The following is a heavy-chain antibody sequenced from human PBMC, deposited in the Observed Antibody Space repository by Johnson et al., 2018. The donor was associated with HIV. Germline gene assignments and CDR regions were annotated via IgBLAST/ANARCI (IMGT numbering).Heavy chain of an antibody. Sequence: VQLVESGGGLVQPGRSLRLSCAASGFTFDDYAMHWVRQAPGKGLEWVSGISWNSGSIGYADSVKGRFTISRDNAKNSLYLQMNSLRAEDTALYYCAKGGYDSEDAFDIWGQGTMGTVSS. CDR1: GFTFDDYA. D-gene: IGHD3-22*01. V-gene: IGHV3-9*01. CDR2: ISWNSGSI. J-gene: IGHJ3*02. CDR3: AKGGYDSEDAFDI.